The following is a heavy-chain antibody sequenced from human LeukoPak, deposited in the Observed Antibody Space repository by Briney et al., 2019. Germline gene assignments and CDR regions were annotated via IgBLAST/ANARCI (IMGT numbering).Heavy chain of an antibody. CDR2: ISGSGGST. D-gene: IGHD6-19*01. Sequence: TGGSLRLSCAASGFTFSSYSMNWVRQAPGKGLEWVSAISGSGGSTYYADSVKGRFTISRDNSKNTLYLQMNSLRAEDTAVYYCARAVAVYYFDYWGQGTLVTVSS. CDR1: GFTFSSYS. J-gene: IGHJ4*02. V-gene: IGHV3-23*01. CDR3: ARAVAVYYFDY.